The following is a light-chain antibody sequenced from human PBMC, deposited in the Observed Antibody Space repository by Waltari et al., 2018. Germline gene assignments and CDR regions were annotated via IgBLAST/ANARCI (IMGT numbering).Light chain of an antibody. Sequence: EIVLTQSPATLSLSPGERATLSCRASESVSSFLAWYQQKPGQAPMLLSYGASNRATGIPVRFSGSGSGTDFTLTITSLEPEDFAVYYCQQRINWPRTFGHGTKVEFK. CDR1: ESVSSF. V-gene: IGKV3-11*01. CDR2: GAS. CDR3: QQRINWPRT. J-gene: IGKJ1*01.